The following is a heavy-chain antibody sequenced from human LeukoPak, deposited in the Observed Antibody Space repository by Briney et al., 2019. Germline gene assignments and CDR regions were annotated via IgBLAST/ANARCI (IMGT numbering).Heavy chain of an antibody. CDR1: GFTVSTYG. J-gene: IGHJ4*02. CDR3: ARRFDS. CDR2: ISSSGSTT. V-gene: IGHV3-48*03. Sequence: GGSLRLSCAASGFTVSTYGMNWVRQAPGKGLEWVSYISSSGSTTYYADSVKGRFTISKDNAKNSLSLQMNSLRAEDTALYYCARRFDSWGQGTLVTVSS.